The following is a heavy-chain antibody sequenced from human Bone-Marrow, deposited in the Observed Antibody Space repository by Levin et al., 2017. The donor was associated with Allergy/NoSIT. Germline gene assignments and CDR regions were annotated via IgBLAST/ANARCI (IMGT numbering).Heavy chain of an antibody. CDR1: GGSISSYY. J-gene: IGHJ3*02. Sequence: SETLSLTCTVSGGSISSYYWSWIRQPPGKGLEWIGYIYYSGSTNYNPSLKSRVTISVDTSKNQFSLKLSSVTAADTAVYYCARDVGPRTRAHSIAVAGTFGMRNAFDIWGQGTMVTVSS. CDR2: IYYSGST. CDR3: ARDVGPRTRAHSIAVAGTFGMRNAFDI. D-gene: IGHD6-19*01. V-gene: IGHV4-59*01.